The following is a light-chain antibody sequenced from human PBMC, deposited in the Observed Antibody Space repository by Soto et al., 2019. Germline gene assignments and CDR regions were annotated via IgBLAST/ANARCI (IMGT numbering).Light chain of an antibody. J-gene: IGKJ5*01. CDR3: QQRNIWPPVT. V-gene: IGKV3D-15*01. Sequence: EIVLTQSPATLSVSPGDRVTLSCRASQSVDINLAWYQQRSGQAPRLLIYGASTRATGIPARFSGSGSGTDFTLTISSLEPEDSAIYYCQQRNIWPPVTFGQGTRLEIK. CDR1: QSVDIN. CDR2: GAS.